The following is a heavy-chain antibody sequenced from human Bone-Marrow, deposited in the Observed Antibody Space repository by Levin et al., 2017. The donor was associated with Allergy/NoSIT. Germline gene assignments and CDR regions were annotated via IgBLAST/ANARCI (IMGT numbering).Heavy chain of an antibody. CDR3: ARARGSYRPIDY. CDR2: ISYDGSNK. CDR1: GFTFSSYA. D-gene: IGHD1-26*01. Sequence: GESLKISCAASGFTFSSYAMHWVRQAPGKGLEWVAVISYDGSNKYYADSVKGRFTISRDNSKNTLYLQMNSLRAEDTAVYYCARARGSYRPIDYWGQGTLVTVSS. V-gene: IGHV3-30-3*01. J-gene: IGHJ4*02.